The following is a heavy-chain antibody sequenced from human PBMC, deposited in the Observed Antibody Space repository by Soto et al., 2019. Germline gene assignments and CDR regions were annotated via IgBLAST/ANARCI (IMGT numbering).Heavy chain of an antibody. CDR3: ARNLRGGEDIVVVVAALWEDYFDY. Sequence: GGSLRLSCAASGFTFSSYSMNWVRQAPGKGLEWVSSISSSSSYIYYADSVKGRFTISRDNAKNSLYLQMNSLRAEDTAVYYCARNLRGGEDIVVVVAALWEDYFDYWGQGTLVTVSS. J-gene: IGHJ4*02. CDR2: ISSSSSYI. D-gene: IGHD2-15*01. CDR1: GFTFSSYS. V-gene: IGHV3-21*01.